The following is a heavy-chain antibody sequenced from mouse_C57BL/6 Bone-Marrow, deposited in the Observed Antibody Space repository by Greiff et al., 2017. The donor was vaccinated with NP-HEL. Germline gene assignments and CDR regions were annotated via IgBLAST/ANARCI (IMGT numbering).Heavy chain of an antibody. Sequence: VQLQQPGAELVKPGASVKLSCKASGYTFTSYWITWVKQRPGQGLEWIGDINPGSGSTNYTETFKSKSTLTVDTSSSTASMQLSSLTSEDSAVFYRARNATTYYAFDYWGQGTAITVTA. CDR2: INPGSGST. V-gene: IGHV1-55*01. D-gene: IGHD2-12*01. CDR3: ARNATTYYAFDY. CDR1: GYTFTSYW. J-gene: IGHJ4*01.